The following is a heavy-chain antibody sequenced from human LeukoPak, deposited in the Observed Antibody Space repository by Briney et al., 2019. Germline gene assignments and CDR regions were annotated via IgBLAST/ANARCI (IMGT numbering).Heavy chain of an antibody. CDR2: INTDSSDI. V-gene: IGHV3-21*05. Sequence: GGSLRLSCAASGFIFNTHIMHWVRQAPGKGLEWVSYINTDSSDIHYADSVKGRFTISRDNARNTLYLQLSSLRAEDSGVYYCARDTFQPGLIDSWGQGTLVTVSS. J-gene: IGHJ4*02. D-gene: IGHD2-2*01. CDR3: ARDTFQPGLIDS. CDR1: GFIFNTHI.